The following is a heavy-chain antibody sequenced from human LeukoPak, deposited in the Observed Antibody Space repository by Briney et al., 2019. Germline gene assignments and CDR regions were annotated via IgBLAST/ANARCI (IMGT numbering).Heavy chain of an antibody. CDR2: ISGSGGST. CDR1: GFPFSSCA. V-gene: IGHV3-23*01. Sequence: GGYLRLSCASSGFPFSSCAMTWVLEAPGKGLEWVSHISGSGGSTSYADSVKGRFTISRDNSKSTLYLQMNSLRVEDTAVYYCAKDDYGDNCYIDVWGKGTTVTVSS. CDR3: AKDDYGDNCYIDV. D-gene: IGHD4-17*01. J-gene: IGHJ6*03.